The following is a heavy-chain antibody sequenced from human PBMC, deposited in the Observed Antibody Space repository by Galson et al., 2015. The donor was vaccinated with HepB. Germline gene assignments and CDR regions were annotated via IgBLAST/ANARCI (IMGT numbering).Heavy chain of an antibody. CDR2: ISYDGSNK. CDR3: ARRLQPYYFDY. V-gene: IGHV3-30-3*01. Sequence: SLRLSCAASGFTFSSYAMHWVRQAPGKGLEWVAVISYDGSNKYYADSVKGRFTISRDNSKNTLYLQMNSLRAEDTAVYYCARRLQPYYFDYWGQGTLVTVSS. D-gene: IGHD5-18*01. J-gene: IGHJ4*02. CDR1: GFTFSSYA.